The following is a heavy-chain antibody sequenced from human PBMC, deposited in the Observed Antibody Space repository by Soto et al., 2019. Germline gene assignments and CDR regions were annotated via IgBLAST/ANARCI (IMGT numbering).Heavy chain of an antibody. J-gene: IGHJ5*02. CDR3: ATSNTVVVSANIWFDP. CDR1: GYTFSSYA. Sequence: ASVKVSCKASGYTFSSYAIHWVRHAPGQRGEWMGWSNAGNGHTRYSQRFQDRFTITRDTTASTFSMDLSSLQFSHTPVYYSATSNTVVVSANIWFDPWGLGTLVTVSS. V-gene: IGHV1-3*01. D-gene: IGHD2-21*02. CDR2: SNAGNGHT.